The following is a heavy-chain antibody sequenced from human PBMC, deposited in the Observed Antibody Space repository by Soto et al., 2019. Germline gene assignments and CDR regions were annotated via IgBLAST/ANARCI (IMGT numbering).Heavy chain of an antibody. J-gene: IGHJ6*02. CDR3: ARVGAGYSSSWYVGGYYYYYYGMDV. Sequence: QVQLVQSGAEVKKPGSSVKVSCKASGGTFSSYAISWVRQAPGQGLEWMGGIIPIFGTANYAQKFQGRVTSTADESTSTAYMELSSLRSEDTAVYYCARVGAGYSSSWYVGGYYYYYYGMDVWGQGTTVTVSS. V-gene: IGHV1-69*01. CDR1: GGTFSSYA. CDR2: IIPIFGTA. D-gene: IGHD6-13*01.